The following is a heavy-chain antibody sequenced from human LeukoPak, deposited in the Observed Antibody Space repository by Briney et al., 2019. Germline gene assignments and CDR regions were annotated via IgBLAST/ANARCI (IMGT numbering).Heavy chain of an antibody. CDR3: ARGDGYIQVDY. Sequence: SETLSLTCAVSGGSISSGGYSWSWIRQPPGKGLEWIGYIYHSGSTYYNPSLKSRVTISVDRSKNQFSLKLSSVTAADTAVYYCARGDGYIQVDYWGQGTLVTVSS. D-gene: IGHD5-24*01. J-gene: IGHJ4*02. CDR1: GGSISSGGYS. CDR2: IYHSGST. V-gene: IGHV4-30-2*01.